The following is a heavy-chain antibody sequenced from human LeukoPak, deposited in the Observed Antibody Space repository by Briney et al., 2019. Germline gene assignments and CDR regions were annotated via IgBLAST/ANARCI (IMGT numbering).Heavy chain of an antibody. J-gene: IGHJ3*02. CDR1: GFTFSSYA. Sequence: GGSLRLSCAASGFTFSSYAMHWVRQAPGKGLEWVAVISYDGSNKYYADSVKGRFTISRDNSKNTLYLQMNSLRAEDTAVYYCATSDITMIVVVLAGYAFDIWGQGTMVTVSS. CDR2: ISYDGSNK. CDR3: ATSDITMIVVVLAGYAFDI. D-gene: IGHD3-22*01. V-gene: IGHV3-30-3*01.